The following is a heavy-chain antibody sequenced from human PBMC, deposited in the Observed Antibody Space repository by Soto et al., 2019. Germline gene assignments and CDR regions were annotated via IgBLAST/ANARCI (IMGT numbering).Heavy chain of an antibody. Sequence: SETLSLTCAVYGGSFSGYYWSWIRQPPGKGLEWIGEINHSGSTNYNPSLKSRVTISVDTSKNQFSLKLSSVTAADTAVYYCARIRSATMVRGVIDYWGQGTLVTVSS. D-gene: IGHD3-10*01. CDR1: GGSFSGYY. CDR3: ARIRSATMVRGVIDY. J-gene: IGHJ4*02. V-gene: IGHV4-34*01. CDR2: INHSGST.